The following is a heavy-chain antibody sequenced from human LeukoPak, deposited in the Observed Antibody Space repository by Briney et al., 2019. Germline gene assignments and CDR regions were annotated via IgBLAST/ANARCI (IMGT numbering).Heavy chain of an antibody. Sequence: RSSETLSLTCTVSGRSISSGDYYWTWIRQPPGKGLEWFGYIYYSGSTYYNPSVKSRVTISVDTSKNQFSLKLSSVTAADTAVYYCARGITIFGVVAYFDYWGQGTLVTVSS. CDR3: ARGITIFGVVAYFDY. J-gene: IGHJ4*02. CDR1: GRSISSGDYY. CDR2: IYYSGST. V-gene: IGHV4-30-4*01. D-gene: IGHD3-3*01.